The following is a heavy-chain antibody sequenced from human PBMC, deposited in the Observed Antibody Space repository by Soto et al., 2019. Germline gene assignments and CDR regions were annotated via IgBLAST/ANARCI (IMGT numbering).Heavy chain of an antibody. Sequence: GASVKVSCKASGYTFTSYGISWVRQAPGQRLEWMGWISAYNGNTNYPQKLQGRVTMPTDTSTSKAYMELRSLRSDDTAVYYCARDQTAVAGRRGDCYFDYWGQGTQVTVS. V-gene: IGHV1-18*04. CDR3: ARDQTAVAGRRGDCYFDY. J-gene: IGHJ4*02. D-gene: IGHD6-19*01. CDR2: ISAYNGNT. CDR1: GYTFTSYG.